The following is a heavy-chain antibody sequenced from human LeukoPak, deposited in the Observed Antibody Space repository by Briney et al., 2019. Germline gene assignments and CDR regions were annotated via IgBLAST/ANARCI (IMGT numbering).Heavy chain of an antibody. V-gene: IGHV4-34*01. CDR1: GGSFSGYY. J-gene: IGHJ3*02. D-gene: IGHD1-14*01. CDR3: ARDRFDAFDI. Sequence: SETLSLTCAVYGGSFSGYYWSWIRQPPGKGLEWIGEINHSGSTNYDPSLKSRVTISVDTSKNQFSLKLSSVTAADTAVYYCARDRFDAFDIWGQGTMVTVSS. CDR2: INHSGST.